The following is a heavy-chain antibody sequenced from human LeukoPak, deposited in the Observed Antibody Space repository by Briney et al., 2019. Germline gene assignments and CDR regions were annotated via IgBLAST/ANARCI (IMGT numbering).Heavy chain of an antibody. V-gene: IGHV4-59*01. J-gene: IGHJ6*03. D-gene: IGHD2-15*01. Sequence: SETLSLTCTVSGGSISSYYWSWIRQPPGKGLEWIGYIYYSGSTNYNPSLKSRVTISVDTSKNQFSLKLSSVTVADTAVYYCARGASCSGGSCYSYYYYYMDVWGKGTTVTVPS. CDR3: ARGASCSGGSCYSYYYYYMDV. CDR2: IYYSGST. CDR1: GGSISSYY.